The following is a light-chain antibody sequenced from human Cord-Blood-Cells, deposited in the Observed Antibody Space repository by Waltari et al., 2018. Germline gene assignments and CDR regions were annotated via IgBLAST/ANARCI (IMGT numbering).Light chain of an antibody. CDR3: KQYNNWPPFT. J-gene: IGKJ3*01. Sequence: EIVMTQSPATLSVSPGERATLSCRASQSVSSNLAWYQQKPGQAPRLLIYGAFTRATVIPARFRGRWAGTEFTLSISILQSEDFAVYYCKQYNNWPPFTVGPGTKVDIK. CDR2: GAF. CDR1: QSVSSN. V-gene: IGKV3-15*01.